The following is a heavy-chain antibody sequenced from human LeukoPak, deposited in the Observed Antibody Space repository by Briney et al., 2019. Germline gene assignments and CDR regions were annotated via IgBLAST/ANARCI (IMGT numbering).Heavy chain of an antibody. CDR3: ARDRLPPRNWFDP. V-gene: IGHV4-39*07. J-gene: IGHJ5*02. CDR1: SGSISTSNYY. D-gene: IGHD4-11*01. CDR2: IFYSGST. Sequence: SETLSLTCTVSSGSISTSNYYWGWVRQPPGKALEWIGNIFYSGSTYYSPSLKSRVTISLDTSKNQFSLKLSSVTAADTAVYYCARDRLPPRNWFDPWGQGTLVTVSS.